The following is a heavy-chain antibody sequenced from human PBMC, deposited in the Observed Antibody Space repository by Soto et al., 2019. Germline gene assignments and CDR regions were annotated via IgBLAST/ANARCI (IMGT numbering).Heavy chain of an antibody. J-gene: IGHJ5*02. Sequence: SETLSLTCTVSGGSISSYYWSWIRQPPGKGLEWIGYIYYSGSTNYNPSLKSRVTISVDTSKNQFSLKLSSVTAADTAVYYCARGSYTAMVFRSSWFDPWCQGTLVTVSS. CDR3: ARGSYTAMVFRSSWFDP. CDR2: IYYSGST. CDR1: GGSISSYY. V-gene: IGHV4-59*01. D-gene: IGHD5-18*01.